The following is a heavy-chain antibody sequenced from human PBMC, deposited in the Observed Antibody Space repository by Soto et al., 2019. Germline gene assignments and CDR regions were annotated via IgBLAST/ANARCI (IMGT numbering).Heavy chain of an antibody. CDR1: GYSFITYG. V-gene: IGHV1-18*01. CDR2: ISTYNGNT. D-gene: IGHD6-6*01. Sequence: QVQLVQPGAEVKKPGASVKVSCKASGYSFITYGISWVRQAPGQGLEWMGWISTYNGNTKYAQKLQGRVTMTTDTSTTTGYMELRSLRSDDTAVYYCARDRPTSSIRARDYYYAMDVWGQGTTVTVSS. J-gene: IGHJ6*02. CDR3: ARDRPTSSIRARDYYYAMDV.